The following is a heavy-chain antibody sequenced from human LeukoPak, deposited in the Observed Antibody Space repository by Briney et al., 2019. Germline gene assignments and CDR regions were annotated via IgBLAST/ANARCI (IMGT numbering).Heavy chain of an antibody. CDR1: GFTFSSYW. J-gene: IGHJ4*02. Sequence: GGSLRLSCAASGFTFSSYWMSWVRQAPGKGLEWVANIKQDGSEKYYVDSVKGRFTISRDNAKNSLYLQMNSRRAEDTAVYYCARVGASASFDYWGQGTLVTVSS. V-gene: IGHV3-7*01. D-gene: IGHD1-26*01. CDR3: ARVGASASFDY. CDR2: IKQDGSEK.